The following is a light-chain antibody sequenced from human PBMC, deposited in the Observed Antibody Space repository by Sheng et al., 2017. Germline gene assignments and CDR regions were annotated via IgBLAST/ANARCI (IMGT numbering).Light chain of an antibody. Sequence: EIVLTQSPATLSLSPGERATLSCRASQSVAXSLAWFQQKLGQAPRLLIYGASSRATGIPARFSGSGSGTDFTLTISSLEPEDFAVYYCQHHNNWPYTFGQGTNLEI. CDR3: QHHNNWPYT. J-gene: IGKJ2*01. CDR1: QSVAXS. CDR2: GAS. V-gene: IGKV3-11*01.